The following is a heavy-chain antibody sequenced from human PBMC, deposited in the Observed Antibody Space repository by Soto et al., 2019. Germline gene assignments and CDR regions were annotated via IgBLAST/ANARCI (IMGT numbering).Heavy chain of an antibody. J-gene: IGHJ4*02. V-gene: IGHV3-23*01. CDR1: GFTFSIYG. CDR3: SGPVGAASYSPFDY. CDR2: ISGSGENT. Sequence: EVQLLESGGGLVQPGGSLRLSCAASGFTFSIYGLSWVRQAPGKGLEWVSAISGSGENTYYADTVKGRFTISRDNPQNTLYLQMNSLRAEDTAGYYCSGPVGAASYSPFDYWGQGTLVTVS. D-gene: IGHD3-10*01.